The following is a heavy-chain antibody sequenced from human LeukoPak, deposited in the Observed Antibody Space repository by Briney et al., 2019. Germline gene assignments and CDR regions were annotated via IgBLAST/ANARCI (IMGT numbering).Heavy chain of an antibody. CDR3: ARGSGVGDFLTWFDP. Sequence: SVKVSCKASGGTFSSYAISWVRQAPGQGLEWMGRIIPILGIANYAQKFQGRVTITADKSTSTAYMELSSLRSEDTAVYYCARGSGVGDFLTWFDPWGQGTLVTVSS. D-gene: IGHD4-17*01. V-gene: IGHV1-69*04. J-gene: IGHJ5*02. CDR1: GGTFSSYA. CDR2: IIPILGIA.